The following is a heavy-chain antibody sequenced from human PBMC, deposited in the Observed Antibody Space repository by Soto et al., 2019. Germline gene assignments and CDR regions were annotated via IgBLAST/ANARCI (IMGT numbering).Heavy chain of an antibody. CDR1: GGSFSGYY. D-gene: IGHD2-2*01. V-gene: IGHV4-34*01. J-gene: IGHJ6*02. CDR3: ARTSRYLACSSTSCYPGGYYYYYYGMDV. CDR2: INHSGST. Sequence: KPSETLSLTCAVYGGSFSGYYWSWIRQPPGKGLEWIGEINHSGSTNYNPSLKSRVTISVDTSKNQFSLKLSSVTAADTAVYYCARTSRYLACSSTSCYPGGYYYYYYGMDVWGQGTTVTVSS.